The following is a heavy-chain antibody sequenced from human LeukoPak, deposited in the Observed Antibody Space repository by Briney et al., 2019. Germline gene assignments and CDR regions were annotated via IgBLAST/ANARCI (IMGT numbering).Heavy chain of an antibody. D-gene: IGHD6-19*01. CDR2: IYYSGST. J-gene: IGHJ4*02. V-gene: IGHV4-59*08. Sequence: SETLSLTCTVSGGSISSYYWSWIRQPPGKGLEWIGYIYYSGSTNYNPSLKSRVTISVDTSKNQFSLKLSSVTAADTVVYYCARHQRAVALDYWGQGTLVTVSS. CDR1: GGSISSYY. CDR3: ARHQRAVALDY.